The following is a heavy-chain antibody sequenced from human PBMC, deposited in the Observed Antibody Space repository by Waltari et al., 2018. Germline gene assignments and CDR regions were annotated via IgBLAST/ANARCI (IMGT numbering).Heavy chain of an antibody. CDR2: IEGSGTDI. D-gene: IGHD1-26*01. J-gene: IGHJ1*01. CDR3: ARPMEETSGDFQH. CDR1: GFTFSNYY. V-gene: IGHV3-74*01. Sequence: EVQLVESGGGLVQPGGSLRLSCAASGFTFSNYYMHWVRQAPGKGLAGVSFIEGSGTDITYADSVKGRCTIARDNGKNTLYLQMDSLRVEDTAVYYCARPMEETSGDFQHWGQGTVVSVSS.